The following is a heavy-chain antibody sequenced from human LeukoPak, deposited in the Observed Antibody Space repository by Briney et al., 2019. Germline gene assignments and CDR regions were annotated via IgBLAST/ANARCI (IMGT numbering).Heavy chain of an antibody. CDR1: GFTFSSYG. D-gene: IGHD6-13*01. J-gene: IGHJ3*02. V-gene: IGHV3-30*18. CDR2: ISYDGSNK. Sequence: SLRLSCXASGFTFSSYGMPWVRQAPGKGLEWVAVISYDGSNKYYADSVKGRFTISRDNSKNTLYLQMNSLRAEDTAVYYCAKLGSVAAAGTSDAFDIWGQGTMVTVSS. CDR3: AKLGSVAAAGTSDAFDI.